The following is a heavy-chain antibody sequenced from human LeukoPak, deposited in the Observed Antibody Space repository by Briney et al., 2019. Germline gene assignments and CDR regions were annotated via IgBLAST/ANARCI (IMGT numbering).Heavy chain of an antibody. V-gene: IGHV1-18*01. CDR1: GYTFTSHG. J-gene: IGHJ4*02. D-gene: IGHD3-3*01. CDR3: ARVPYYDFWSGYYALGPYYFDY. CDR2: ISAYNGNT. Sequence: ASVKVSCKASGYTFTSHGISWVRQAPGQGLEWMGWISAYNGNTNYAQKLQGRVTMTTDTSTSTAYMELRSLRSDDTAVYYCARVPYYDFWSGYYALGPYYFDYWGQGTLVTVSS.